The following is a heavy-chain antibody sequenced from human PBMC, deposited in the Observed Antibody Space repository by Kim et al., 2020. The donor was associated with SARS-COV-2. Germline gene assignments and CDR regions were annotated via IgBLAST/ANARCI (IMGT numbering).Heavy chain of an antibody. Sequence: GGSLRLSCAGSGFSFSSYSMNWVRQAPGKGLEWVSSISSSSSYIYYADSVKGRFTISRDNAKNSLYLQMNSLRAEDTAVYYCARAHRAAVGKDYYYYYGMDVWGQGTTVTVSS. CDR3: ARAHRAAVGKDYYYYYGMDV. J-gene: IGHJ6*02. D-gene: IGHD6-13*01. CDR1: GFSFSSYS. CDR2: ISSSSSYI. V-gene: IGHV3-21*03.